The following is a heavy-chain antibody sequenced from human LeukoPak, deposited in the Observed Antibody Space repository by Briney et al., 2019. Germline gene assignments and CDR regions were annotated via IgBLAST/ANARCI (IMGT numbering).Heavy chain of an antibody. V-gene: IGHV3-23*01. CDR1: GFTFSSYA. D-gene: IGHD3-22*01. J-gene: IGHJ4*02. Sequence: PGGSLRLSCAASGFTFSSYAMSWVRQAPGKGLEWVSAISGNGGSTYYADSVKGRFTISRDNSKNTLYLQMNSLRAEDTAVYYCAKPTVNYYDSSGYIDLGYFDYWGQGTLVTVSS. CDR3: AKPTVNYYDSSGYIDLGYFDY. CDR2: ISGNGGST.